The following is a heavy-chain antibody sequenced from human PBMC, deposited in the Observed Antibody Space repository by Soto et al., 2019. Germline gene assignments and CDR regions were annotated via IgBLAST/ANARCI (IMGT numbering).Heavy chain of an antibody. CDR1: GFTSSTYA. CDR2: ISGRGGIT. V-gene: IGHV3-23*01. Sequence: EVQLLESGGDLVQPGGSLRLSCAASGFTSSTYAMSWVRQAPGKGLEWVSGISGRGGITYYAHSVKGRFTISRDNSKNTLYLQMNSLRAEDTAMYYCAKDLTTLGGSRSYYDYWGQGTLVTVSS. D-gene: IGHD3-10*01. CDR3: AKDLTTLGGSRSYYDY. J-gene: IGHJ4*02.